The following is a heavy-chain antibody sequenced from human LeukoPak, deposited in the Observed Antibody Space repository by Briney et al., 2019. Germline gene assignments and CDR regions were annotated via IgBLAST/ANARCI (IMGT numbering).Heavy chain of an antibody. CDR1: GFTFSSYA. V-gene: IGHV3-23*01. CDR2: ISGSGGST. Sequence: GGSLRLSCAASGFTFSSYAMSWVRQAPGKGLEWVSAISGSGGSTYYADSVKGRFTISRDNSKNTLYLQMNSLRAEDTAVYYCAKDKQLGLTLLLFYWGQGTLVTVSS. J-gene: IGHJ4*02. CDR3: AKDKQLGLTLLLFY. D-gene: IGHD6-6*01.